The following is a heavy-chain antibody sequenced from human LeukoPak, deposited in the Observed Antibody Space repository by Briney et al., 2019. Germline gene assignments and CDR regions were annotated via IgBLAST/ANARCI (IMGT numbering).Heavy chain of an antibody. D-gene: IGHD6-19*01. J-gene: IGHJ4*02. V-gene: IGHV4-39*01. CDR2: IYYSGST. CDR3: ARHSSGFDY. Sequence: KPSETLSLTCTVSGGSISSSSYYWGWIRQPPGKGLEWIGSIYYSGSTYYNPSLKSRVTISVDTSKNQFSLKLSSVTAADTAVYYCARHSSGFDYWGQGTLVTVPS. CDR1: GGSISSSSYY.